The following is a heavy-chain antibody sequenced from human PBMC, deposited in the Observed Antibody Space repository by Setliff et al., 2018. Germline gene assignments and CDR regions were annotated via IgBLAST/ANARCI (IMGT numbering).Heavy chain of an antibody. D-gene: IGHD4-4*01. CDR3: ATSTKTTYYFDY. V-gene: IGHV3-30*07. CDR1: GFTFSTHA. CDR2: TSYDGGIE. Sequence: GGSLRLSCAASGFTFSTHALHWFRQAPGRGLEWVALTSYDGGIEDYTDSVKGRFTISRDNSRNTLSLQMKSLRAEDTAIYYCATSTKTTYYFDYWGHGTLVTVSS. J-gene: IGHJ4*01.